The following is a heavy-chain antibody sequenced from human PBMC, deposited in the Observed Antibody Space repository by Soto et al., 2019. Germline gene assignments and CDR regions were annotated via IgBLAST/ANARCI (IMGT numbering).Heavy chain of an antibody. CDR1: GYTFTGYY. J-gene: IGHJ4*02. CDR2: INPNSDGT. D-gene: IGHD1-1*01. V-gene: IGHV1-2*02. Sequence: ASVKVSCKASGYTFTGYYMHWVRQAPGQGLEWMGWINPNSDGTNYAQKFQGRVTMTRDTSISTAYMELSRLRSDDTAVYYCARTDSLPTKYYFDYWGQGTLVTVSS. CDR3: ARTDSLPTKYYFDY.